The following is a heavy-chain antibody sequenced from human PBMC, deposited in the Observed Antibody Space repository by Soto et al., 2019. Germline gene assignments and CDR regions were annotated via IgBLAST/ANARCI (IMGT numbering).Heavy chain of an antibody. J-gene: IGHJ4*02. V-gene: IGHV4-34*01. CDR2: INHSGST. CDR1: GGSFSGYY. CDR3: ARGWGSGVFDY. Sequence: QVQLQQWGAGLLKPSETLSLTCAVYGGSFSGYYWNWIRQPPGKGLEWIGEINHSGSTNNNPSLKSRVTISVDTSKNQCSLKLSSVTAADTAVYYCARGWGSGVFDYWGQGTLVTVSS. D-gene: IGHD6-19*01.